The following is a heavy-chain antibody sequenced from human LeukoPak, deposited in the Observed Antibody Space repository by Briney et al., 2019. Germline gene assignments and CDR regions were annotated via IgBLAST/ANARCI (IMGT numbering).Heavy chain of an antibody. J-gene: IGHJ5*02. CDR1: GFTVSSNY. CDR3: AREDRGDSSGYFWFDP. Sequence: GGSLRLSCAASGFTVSSNYMSWVRQAPGKGLEWVSVIYSGGSTYYADSVKGRFTISRHNSKNTLYLQMNSLRAEDTAVYYCAREDRGDSSGYFWFDPWGQGTLVTVSS. CDR2: IYSGGST. D-gene: IGHD3-22*01. V-gene: IGHV3-53*04.